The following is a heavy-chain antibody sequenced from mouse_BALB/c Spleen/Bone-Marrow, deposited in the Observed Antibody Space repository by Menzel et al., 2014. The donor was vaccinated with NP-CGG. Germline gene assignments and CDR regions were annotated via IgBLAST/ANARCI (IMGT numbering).Heavy chain of an antibody. CDR2: INPGSGGT. CDR1: GYAFTNYL. D-gene: IGHD2-10*01. CDR3: ARWAYYGNYFDY. J-gene: IGHJ2*01. V-gene: IGHV1-54*01. Sequence: QVQLKESGAELVRPGTSVKVSCKASGYAFTNYLIEWVKQRPGQGLEWIGVINPGSGGTNYNEKFKGKATLTADKSSSTAYMQLSSLTSDDSAVYFCARWAYYGNYFDYWGQGTTLTVSS.